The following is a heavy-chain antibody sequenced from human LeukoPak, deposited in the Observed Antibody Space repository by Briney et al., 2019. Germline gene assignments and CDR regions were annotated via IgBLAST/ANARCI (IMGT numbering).Heavy chain of an antibody. CDR2: INLNSGGT. D-gene: IGHD6-19*01. J-gene: IGHJ4*02. CDR3: ARDKSGISGWYLYFDY. Sequence: ASVKVSCKASGYTFTCYYMHWVRQAPAQGLEWMGWINLNSGGTNYAQKFQGRVTMTRDTSISTAYMELSRLRSDDTAVYYLARDKSGISGWYLYFDYWGQGTLVTVSS. CDR1: GYTFTCYY. V-gene: IGHV1-2*02.